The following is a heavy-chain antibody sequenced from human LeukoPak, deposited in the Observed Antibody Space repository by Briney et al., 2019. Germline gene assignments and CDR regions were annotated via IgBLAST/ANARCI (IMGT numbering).Heavy chain of an antibody. CDR2: TILDGTTT. V-gene: IGHV3-74*03. CDR1: GFTFNSYW. Sequence: PGGSLRLSCAASGFTFNSYWMHWVRQAPGKGLVWVSRTILDGTTTTYADSVRGRFIISRDNAKNTLYLQMNSLRVEDTAMYYYARGSQLRDLDYWGQGTLVIVSS. D-gene: IGHD2-21*01. CDR3: ARGSQLRDLDY. J-gene: IGHJ4*02.